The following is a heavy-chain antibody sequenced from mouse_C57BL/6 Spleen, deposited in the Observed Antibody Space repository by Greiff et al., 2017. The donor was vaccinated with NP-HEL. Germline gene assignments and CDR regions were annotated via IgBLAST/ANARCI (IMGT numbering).Heavy chain of an antibody. D-gene: IGHD4-1*01. CDR3: VRHTGTRAMDY. CDR1: GFSFNTYA. Sequence: EVMLVESGGGLVQPKGSLKLSCAASGFSFNTYAMNWVRQAPGKGLEWVARIRSKSNNYATYYADSVKDRFTISRDDSESMLYLQMNNLKTEDTAMYYCVRHTGTRAMDYWGQGTSVTVSS. CDR2: IRSKSNNYAT. J-gene: IGHJ4*01. V-gene: IGHV10-1*01.